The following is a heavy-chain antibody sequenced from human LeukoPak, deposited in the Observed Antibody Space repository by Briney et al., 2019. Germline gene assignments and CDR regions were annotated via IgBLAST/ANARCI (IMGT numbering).Heavy chain of an antibody. CDR3: ARDPLATMVRGATDQGADY. D-gene: IGHD3-10*01. CDR1: GYTFTGYY. V-gene: IGHV1-2*02. CDR2: INPNSGGT. J-gene: IGHJ4*02. Sequence: ASVKVSCKASGYTFTGYYMHWVRQAPGQGLEWMGWINPNSGGTNYAQKFQGRVTMTRDTSISTAYMELSRLRSDDTAVYYCARDPLATMVRGATDQGADYWGQGTLVTVSS.